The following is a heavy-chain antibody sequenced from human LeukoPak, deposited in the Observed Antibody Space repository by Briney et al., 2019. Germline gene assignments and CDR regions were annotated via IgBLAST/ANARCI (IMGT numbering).Heavy chain of an antibody. V-gene: IGHV4-59*01. J-gene: IGHJ1*01. Sequence: SETLSLTCSVSGGSINTTYWSWIRQPPGKGLEWIGYIYYSGSTNYNPSLKSRVTISVDTSKNQFSLKLSSVTAADTAVYYCARGRYFQHWGQGTLVTVSS. CDR3: ARGRYFQH. CDR1: GGSINTTY. CDR2: IYYSGST.